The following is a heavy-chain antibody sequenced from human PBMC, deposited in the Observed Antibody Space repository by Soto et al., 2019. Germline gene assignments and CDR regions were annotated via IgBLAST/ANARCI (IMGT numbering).Heavy chain of an antibody. J-gene: IGHJ6*03. CDR3: ARYSKVVCGLNCYYYMEV. V-gene: IGHV4-59*08. CDR1: NDSISSYY. CDR2: IYNSRST. Sequence: SETLSLTCKVSNDSISSYYWSWIRQPPGKGLEWMGYIYNSRSTTYNPSLKSRVTISADTSKNQFSLKLSSVTAADTVVYYCARYSKVVCGLNCYYYMEVWGKGTTVTVSS. D-gene: IGHD2-8*02.